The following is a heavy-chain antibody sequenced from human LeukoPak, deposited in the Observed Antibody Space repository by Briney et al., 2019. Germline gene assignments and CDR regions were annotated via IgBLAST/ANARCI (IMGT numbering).Heavy chain of an antibody. D-gene: IGHD5-18*01. CDR3: ASDTQSPGYSYGDAFDI. V-gene: IGHV3-30-3*01. J-gene: IGHJ3*02. CDR2: ISYDGSNK. CDR1: GFTFSSYA. Sequence: GGSLRLSCAASGFTFSSYAMHWVRQAPGKGLEWVAVISYDGSNKYYADSVKGRFTISRDNSENTLYLQMNSLRAEDTAVYYCASDTQSPGYSYGDAFDIWGQGTMVTVSS.